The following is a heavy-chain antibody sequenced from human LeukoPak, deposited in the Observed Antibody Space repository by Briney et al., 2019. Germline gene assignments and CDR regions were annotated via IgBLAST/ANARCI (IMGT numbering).Heavy chain of an antibody. CDR3: AKPYYDILTGYAAYYYSMDV. V-gene: IGHV3-23*01. J-gene: IGHJ6*02. CDR2: IGGSGGST. CDR1: GFTFSSYA. Sequence: GGSLRLSCAASGFTFSSYAMSWVRQAPGKGLEWVSAIGGSGGSTYYADSVKGRFTISRYNSKNTLYLQMNSLRAEDTAVYYCAKPYYDILTGYAAYYYSMDVWGQGTTVTVSS. D-gene: IGHD3-9*01.